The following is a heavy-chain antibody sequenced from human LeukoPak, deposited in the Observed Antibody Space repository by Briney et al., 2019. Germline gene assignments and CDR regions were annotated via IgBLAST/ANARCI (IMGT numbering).Heavy chain of an antibody. Sequence: PGGSLRLSCSASGFRFSDYSMHWVRQAPGKGLEYVSAIRSNGGGTNYADSVEGRFTISRDNSKNTLYLQMSSLRAEDTAVYYCVRLGGDDFDYWGQGTLVTVSS. CDR1: GFRFSDYS. CDR2: IRSNGGGT. V-gene: IGHV3-64D*06. CDR3: VRLGGDDFDY. D-gene: IGHD1-26*01. J-gene: IGHJ4*02.